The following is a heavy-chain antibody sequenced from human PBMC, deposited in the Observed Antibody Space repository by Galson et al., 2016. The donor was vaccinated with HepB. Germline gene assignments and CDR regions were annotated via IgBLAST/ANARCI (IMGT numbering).Heavy chain of an antibody. V-gene: IGHV4-39*01. CDR2: IHSSGTS. D-gene: IGHD6-25*01. J-gene: IGHJ4*02. Sequence: SETLSLTCTVSGDSISNVGRHWGWFRQSPGMGLGYIGSIHSSGTSYYNPSLTSRVTVSADTSRTQFFLSLTSVTAADTAIYYCVRLGPAAAVAKRRGSIYWSQGTRVTVSS. CDR1: GDSISNVGRH. CDR3: VRLGPAAAVAKRRGSIY.